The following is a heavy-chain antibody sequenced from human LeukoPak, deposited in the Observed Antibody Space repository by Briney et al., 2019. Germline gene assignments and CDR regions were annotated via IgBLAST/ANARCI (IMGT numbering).Heavy chain of an antibody. D-gene: IGHD3-22*01. CDR1: GFTVSSNY. Sequence: GGSLRLSCAASGFTVSSNYMSWVRQAPGKGLQWVSVIYSGGSTYYADSVEGRFTISRDNSKNTLYLQMNSLGAEDTAVYYCARDGYYDSSGYSAYWGQGTLVTVSS. CDR2: IYSGGST. CDR3: ARDGYYDSSGYSAY. J-gene: IGHJ4*02. V-gene: IGHV3-53*01.